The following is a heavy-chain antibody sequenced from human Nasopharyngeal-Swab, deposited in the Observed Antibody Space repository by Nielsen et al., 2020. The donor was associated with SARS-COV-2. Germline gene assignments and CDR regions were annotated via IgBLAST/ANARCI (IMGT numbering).Heavy chain of an antibody. CDR2: ISAHSGAT. CDR1: GYTFSNNA. V-gene: IGHV1-18*01. D-gene: IGHD5-18*01. Sequence: ASVKVSCKASGYTFSNNAISWVRQAPGQGLEWVGWISAHSGATNYAQNFQARVTMTTDTSTSTAYMEVRSLRSDDTAVYYCARGGSHWLPFDYWGQGTLLTVSS. J-gene: IGHJ4*02. CDR3: ARGGSHWLPFDY.